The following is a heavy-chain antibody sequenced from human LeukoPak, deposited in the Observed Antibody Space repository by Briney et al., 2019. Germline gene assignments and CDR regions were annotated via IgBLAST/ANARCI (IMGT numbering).Heavy chain of an antibody. Sequence: SETLSLTCTVSGGSISSYYWSGIRQPPGKGLKGIGYIYYSGSTNYNPSLKSRVTISVDTSKNQFSLNLSSVTAADTAVYYCAREEESGSYSVWGQGTLVTVSS. CDR2: IYYSGST. V-gene: IGHV4-59*01. J-gene: IGHJ4*02. CDR1: GGSISSYY. D-gene: IGHD1-26*01. CDR3: AREEESGSYSV.